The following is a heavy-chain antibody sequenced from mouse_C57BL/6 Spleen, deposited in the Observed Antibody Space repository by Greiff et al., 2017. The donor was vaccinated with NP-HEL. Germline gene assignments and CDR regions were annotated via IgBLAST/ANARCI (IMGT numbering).Heavy chain of an antibody. CDR2: IYPGSGNT. V-gene: IGHV1-76*01. J-gene: IGHJ4*01. CDR1: GYTFTDYY. Sequence: VQLQQSGAELVRPGASVKLSCKASGYTFTDYYINWVKQRPGQGLEWIARIYPGSGNTYYNEKFKGKATLTAEKSSSTAYMQLSSLTSEDSAVYFCVGAMDYWGQGTSVTVSS. CDR3: VGAMDY.